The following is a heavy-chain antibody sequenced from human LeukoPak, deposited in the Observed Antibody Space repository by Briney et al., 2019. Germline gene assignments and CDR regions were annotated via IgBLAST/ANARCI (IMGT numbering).Heavy chain of an antibody. CDR3: AREYYGGYVDY. CDR2: ISSNGGST. J-gene: IGHJ4*02. V-gene: IGHV3-64*01. Sequence: GGSLRLSCAASGFTFSSFSMHWVRQAPGKGLESVSAISSNGGSTYYANSVKGRFTISRDNSKNTLYPQMGSLRAEDMAVYYCAREYYGGYVDYWGQGTLVTVSS. D-gene: IGHD3-10*01. CDR1: GFTFSSFS.